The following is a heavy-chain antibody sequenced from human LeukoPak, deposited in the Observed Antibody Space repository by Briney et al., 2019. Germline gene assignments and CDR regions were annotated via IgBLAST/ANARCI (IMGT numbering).Heavy chain of an antibody. CDR3: ARDGWVAATSMTFDY. Sequence: ASVKVSCKASGYTFTSYGRSWVRQAPGQGLEWMGWISADNGNTTYAQKLQGRVTMTTDTSTSKAYMELRSLRSDDTAVYYCARDGWVAATSMTFDYWSQGTLLTVSS. V-gene: IGHV1-18*01. J-gene: IGHJ4*02. CDR1: GYTFTSYG. D-gene: IGHD2-15*01. CDR2: ISADNGNT.